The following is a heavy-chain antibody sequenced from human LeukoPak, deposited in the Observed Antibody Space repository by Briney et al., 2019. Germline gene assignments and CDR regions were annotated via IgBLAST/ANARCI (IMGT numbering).Heavy chain of an antibody. V-gene: IGHV1-69*04. J-gene: IGHJ6*02. D-gene: IGHD6-13*01. CDR2: IIPILGIA. Sequence: PVASVKVSCKASGGTFSSYAISWVRQAPGQGLEWMGRIIPILGIANYAQKFQGRVTITADKSTSTAYMELSSLRSEDTAVYCCARDLRIAAAGTAKYYYGMDVWGQGTTVTVSS. CDR1: GGTFSSYA. CDR3: ARDLRIAAAGTAKYYYGMDV.